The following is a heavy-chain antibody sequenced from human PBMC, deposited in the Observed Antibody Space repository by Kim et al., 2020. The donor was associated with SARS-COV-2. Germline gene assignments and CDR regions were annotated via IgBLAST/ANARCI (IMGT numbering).Heavy chain of an antibody. J-gene: IGHJ4*02. V-gene: IGHV4-4*07. CDR1: GGSISSYY. CDR3: ARDPEYSSSSGPRY. D-gene: IGHD6-6*01. CDR2: IYTSGST. Sequence: SETLSLTCTVSGGSISSYYWSWIRQPAGKGLEWIGRIYTSGSTNYNPSLKSRVTMSVDTSKNQFSLKLSSVTAADTAVYYCARDPEYSSSSGPRYWGQGTLVTVSS.